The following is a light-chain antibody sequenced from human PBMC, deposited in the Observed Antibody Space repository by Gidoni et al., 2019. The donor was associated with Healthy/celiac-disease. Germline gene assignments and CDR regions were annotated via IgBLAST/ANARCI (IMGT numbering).Light chain of an antibody. J-gene: IGKJ4*01. V-gene: IGKV3-15*01. CDR3: QQYNNWPRQT. Sequence: EIVMTQSPATLSVSPGERATLSSRASQSVSSNLAWYQQKPGQAPRLLIYGASTRATGIPARFSGSGSGTEFTLTISSLQSEDFAVYYCQQYNNWPRQTFGGGTKVEIK. CDR1: QSVSSN. CDR2: GAS.